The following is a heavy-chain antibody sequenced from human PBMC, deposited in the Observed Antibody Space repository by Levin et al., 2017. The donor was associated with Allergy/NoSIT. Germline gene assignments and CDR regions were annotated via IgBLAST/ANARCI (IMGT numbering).Heavy chain of an antibody. CDR3: ASGLTSSSRLYYCYGMDV. CDR2: INHSGST. D-gene: IGHD6-6*01. J-gene: IGHJ6*02. Sequence: PSETLSLTCAVYGGSFSGYYWSWIRQPPGKGLEWIGEINHSGSTNYNPSLKSRVTISVETSKNQFSLKLSSVTAADTAVYYCASGLTSSSRLYYCYGMDVWGQGTTVTVSS. CDR1: GGSFSGYY. V-gene: IGHV4-34*01.